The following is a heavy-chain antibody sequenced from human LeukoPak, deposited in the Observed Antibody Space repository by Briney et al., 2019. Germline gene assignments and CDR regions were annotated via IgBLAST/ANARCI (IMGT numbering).Heavy chain of an antibody. Sequence: ASVTVSCKASGYTFTSYYMHWVRQAPGQGLEWMGIINPSGGSTSYAQKFQGRVTMTRDMSTSTVYMELSSLRSEDTAVYYCARDYYDSSGYYGYYFDYWGQGTLVTVSS. V-gene: IGHV1-46*01. CDR2: INPSGGST. CDR3: ARDYYDSSGYYGYYFDY. J-gene: IGHJ4*02. D-gene: IGHD3-22*01. CDR1: GYTFTSYY.